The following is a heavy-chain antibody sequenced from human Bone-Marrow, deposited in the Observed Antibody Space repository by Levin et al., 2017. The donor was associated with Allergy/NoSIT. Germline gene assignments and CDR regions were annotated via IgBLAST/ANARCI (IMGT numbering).Heavy chain of an antibody. CDR2: IYYSGST. D-gene: IGHD3-3*01. CDR3: ARGGYDFWSGYYPPAKFDY. CDR1: GGSISSYY. V-gene: IGHV4-59*01. Sequence: SETLSLTCTVSGGSISSYYWSWIRQPPGKGLEWIGYIYYSGSTNYNPSLKSRVTISVDTSKNQFSLKLSSVTAADTAVYYCARGGYDFWSGYYPPAKFDYWGQGTLVTVSS. J-gene: IGHJ4*02.